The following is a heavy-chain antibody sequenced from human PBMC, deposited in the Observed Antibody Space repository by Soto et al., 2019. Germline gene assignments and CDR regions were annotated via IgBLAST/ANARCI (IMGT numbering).Heavy chain of an antibody. V-gene: IGHV3-30*18. CDR1: GFTFSSYG. CDR3: AKDALYHYDSSGYYPAH. CDR2: ISYDGSNK. J-gene: IGHJ4*02. D-gene: IGHD3-22*01. Sequence: GGSLRLSCAASGFTFSSYGMHWVRQAPGKGLEWVAVISYDGSNKYYADSVKGRFTISRDNSKNTLYLQMNSLRAEDTAVYYCAKDALYHYDSSGYYPAHWGQGTLVTVSS.